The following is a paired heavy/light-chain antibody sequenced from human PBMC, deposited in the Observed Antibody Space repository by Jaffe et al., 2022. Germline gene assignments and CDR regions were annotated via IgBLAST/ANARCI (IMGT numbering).Light chain of an antibody. CDR2: WAS. V-gene: IGKV4-1*01. J-gene: IGKJ3*01. CDR3: QQYYSTPRT. Sequence: DIVMTQSPDSLAVSLGERATINCKSSQSVLYSSNNKNYLAWYQQKPGQPPKLLIYWASTRESGVPDRFSGSGSGTDFTLTISSLQAEDVAVYYCQQYYSTPRTFGPGTKVDIK. CDR1: QSVLYSSNNKNY.
Heavy chain of an antibody. CDR1: GYSFTSYW. D-gene: IGHD2-21*02. CDR3: VRQRIYCGGDCYRPGEDHDAFDI. J-gene: IGHJ3*02. Sequence: EVQLVQSGAEVKKPGESLKISCKGSGYSFTSYWIGWVRQMPGKGLEWMGIIYPGDSDTRYSPSFQGQVTISADKSISTAYLQWSSLKASDTAMYYCVRQRIYCGGDCYRPGEDHDAFDIWGQGTMVTVSS. V-gene: IGHV5-51*01. CDR2: IYPGDSDT.